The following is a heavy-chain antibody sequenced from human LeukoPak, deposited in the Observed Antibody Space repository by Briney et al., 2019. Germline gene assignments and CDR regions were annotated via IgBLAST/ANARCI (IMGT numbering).Heavy chain of an antibody. Sequence: GGSLRLSCAASGFTFSSYAMSWLRQAPGKGLEWVSTIGNSGGSTYYADSVKGRFTIARDDSENTLFLQMNSLRAEDTAVYYCATYRQVLLPFESWGQGTLVTVSS. J-gene: IGHJ4*02. D-gene: IGHD2-8*02. CDR2: IGNSGGST. CDR1: GFTFSSYA. V-gene: IGHV3-23*01. CDR3: ATYRQVLLPFES.